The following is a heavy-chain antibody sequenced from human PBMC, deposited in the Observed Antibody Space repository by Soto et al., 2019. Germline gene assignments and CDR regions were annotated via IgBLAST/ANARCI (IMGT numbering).Heavy chain of an antibody. CDR3: AGQKLDVPAFFDH. Sequence: QLQLQESGPGLVKPSETLSLPCTVSGCSISTNNYYCGWVRKPPGKGLEWVASISYRGTTYYNPSLKSRVTKSVDTSRNHFSRKLTSVAAADTAVYYCAGQKLDVPAFFDHWGPGVLVTVSS. J-gene: IGHJ4*02. CDR1: GCSISTNNYY. CDR2: ISYRGTT. V-gene: IGHV4-39*01. D-gene: IGHD4-4*01.